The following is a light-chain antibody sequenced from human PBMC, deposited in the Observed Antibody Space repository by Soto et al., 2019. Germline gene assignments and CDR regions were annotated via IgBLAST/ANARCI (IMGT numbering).Light chain of an antibody. CDR3: QQSYSTPRT. V-gene: IGKV1-39*01. J-gene: IGKJ4*01. CDR1: QSINTY. Sequence: DLQMTQSPSSLSASVGDRVTITCRASQSINTYLNWYQQKPGKAPKLLIYGASSLQSGVPSRFSGSGSGTDFTLTISSLQPEDFSTYYCQQSYSTPRTFGGGTKVEIK. CDR2: GAS.